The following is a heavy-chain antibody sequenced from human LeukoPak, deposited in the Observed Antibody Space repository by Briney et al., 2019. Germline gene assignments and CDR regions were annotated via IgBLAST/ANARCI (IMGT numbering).Heavy chain of an antibody. CDR3: ARAGPLWEQLGYYFDY. J-gene: IGHJ4*02. CDR2: ISDDSSFT. Sequence: GGSLRLSCVASGLRFRSYAMNWVRQAPGKGLECISTISDDSSFTYYADSVKGRFTISRDNSKNTLYLQMNSLRAEDTAVYYCARAGPLWEQLGYYFDYWGQGTLVTVSS. D-gene: IGHD6-13*01. CDR1: GLRFRSYA. V-gene: IGHV3-23*01.